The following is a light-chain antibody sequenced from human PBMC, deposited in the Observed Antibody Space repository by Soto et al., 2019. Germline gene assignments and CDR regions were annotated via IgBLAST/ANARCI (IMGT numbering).Light chain of an antibody. CDR2: DAS. V-gene: IGKV3-11*01. CDR1: QSISSY. Sequence: EIVLTQSPATLSLSPGERATLSCRASQSISSYLAWYQQKPGQAPRLHIYDASNRATGIPARFSGSGSGTDFTLTISSLEPEDFAVYYCQQRSNWVTFGGGTKVEIK. CDR3: QQRSNWVT. J-gene: IGKJ4*01.